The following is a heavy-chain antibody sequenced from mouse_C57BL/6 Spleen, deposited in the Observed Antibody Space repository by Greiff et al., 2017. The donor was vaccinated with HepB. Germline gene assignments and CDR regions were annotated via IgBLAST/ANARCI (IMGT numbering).Heavy chain of an antibody. D-gene: IGHD2-5*01. CDR3: ARSYYSNLYAMDY. CDR2: IDPSDSET. J-gene: IGHJ4*01. Sequence: LQQPGAELVRPGSSVKLSCKASGYTFTSYWMHWVKQRPIQGLEWIGNIDPSDSETHYNQKFKDKATLTVDKSSSTAYMQLSSLTSEDSAVYYCARSYYSNLYAMDYWGQGTSVTVSS. V-gene: IGHV1-52*01. CDR1: GYTFTSYW.